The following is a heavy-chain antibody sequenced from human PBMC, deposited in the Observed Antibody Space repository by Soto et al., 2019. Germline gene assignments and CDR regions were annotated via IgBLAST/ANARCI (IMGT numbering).Heavy chain of an antibody. D-gene: IGHD3-10*01. CDR2: IGTAGDP. J-gene: IGHJ4*02. CDR3: AKKVNSGSGSQYFDY. CDR1: GFTFSSYD. Sequence: GGSLRLSCAASGFTFSSYDMHWVRQATGKGLEWVSAIGTAGDPYYADSVKGRFTISRDNSKNMLFLQMNSLRAEDTAIYYCAKKVNSGSGSQYFDYWGQGTLVTVSS. V-gene: IGHV3-13*05.